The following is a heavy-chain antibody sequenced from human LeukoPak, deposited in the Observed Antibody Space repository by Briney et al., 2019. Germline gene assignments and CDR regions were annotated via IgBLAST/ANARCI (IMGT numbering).Heavy chain of an antibody. J-gene: IGHJ4*02. D-gene: IGHD3-10*01. CDR2: IYPGDSDT. CDR3: ARAGLFHGDTYYYGSGSGFDY. V-gene: IGHV5-51*01. CDR1: GYFFTSYW. Sequence: GESLKISCQASGYFFTSYWIGWVRQMPGKGLEWLGMIYPGDSDTRYNPSFQGQVTISADRSITTAYLQWSSLKASDTAIYYCARAGLFHGDTYYYGSGSGFDYWGQGTLVTVSS.